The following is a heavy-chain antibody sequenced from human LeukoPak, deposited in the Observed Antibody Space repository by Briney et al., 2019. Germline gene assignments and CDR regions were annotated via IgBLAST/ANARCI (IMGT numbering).Heavy chain of an antibody. CDR3: AKDRSYYDSGGYRNFDY. CDR2: IRYDGSNK. J-gene: IGHJ4*02. D-gene: IGHD3-22*01. Sequence: GGSLRLSCAASGFTFSDYYMSWIRQAPGKGLEWVAFIRYDGSNKYYADSVKGRFIISRDNSENTLYLQMNSPRAEDTAVYYCAKDRSYYDSGGYRNFDYWGQGTLVTVSS. CDR1: GFTFSDYY. V-gene: IGHV3-30*02.